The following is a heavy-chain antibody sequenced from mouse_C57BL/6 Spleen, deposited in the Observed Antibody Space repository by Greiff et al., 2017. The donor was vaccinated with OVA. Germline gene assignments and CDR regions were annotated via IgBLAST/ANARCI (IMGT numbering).Heavy chain of an antibody. CDR1: GYTSTSYW. V-gene: IGHV1-74*01. Sequence: QVQLQQPGAELVKPGASVKVSCKASGYTSTSYWMHWVKQRPGQGLEWIGRIHPSDSDTNYNQKFKGKATLTVDKSSSTAYMQLSSRTSEDSAVYYCAMGDYDVRIYYAMDYWGQGTSVTVSS. CDR2: IHPSDSDT. J-gene: IGHJ4*01. CDR3: AMGDYDVRIYYAMDY. D-gene: IGHD2-4*01.